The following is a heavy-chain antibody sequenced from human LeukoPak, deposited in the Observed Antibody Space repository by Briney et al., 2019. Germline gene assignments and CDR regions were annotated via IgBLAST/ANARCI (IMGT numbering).Heavy chain of an antibody. D-gene: IGHD3-10*01. Sequence: PGRSLRLSCAASGFTFSSYGMHWVRQAPGKRLEWVAVIWYDGSNKYYADSVKGRFTISRDNSKNTLYLQMNSLRAEDTAVYYCARRGHHDAFDIWGQGTMVTVSS. CDR3: ARRGHHDAFDI. CDR2: IWYDGSNK. J-gene: IGHJ3*02. V-gene: IGHV3-33*01. CDR1: GFTFSSYG.